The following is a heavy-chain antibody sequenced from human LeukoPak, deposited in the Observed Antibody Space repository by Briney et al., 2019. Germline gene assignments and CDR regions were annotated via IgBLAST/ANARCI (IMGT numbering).Heavy chain of an antibody. CDR3: ARLKYGNNYFDY. Sequence: GPALVKPTQTLTLTCTFSGFSLSTSGMRVSWIRQPPGKALEWLARIDWDDDKFYNSTLETRLTISKDTSKNQVVLTMTHMDPVDTATYYCARLKYGNNYFDYWGQGILVTVSS. D-gene: IGHD2/OR15-2a*01. CDR2: IDWDDDK. CDR1: GFSLSTSGMR. V-gene: IGHV2-70*04. J-gene: IGHJ4*02.